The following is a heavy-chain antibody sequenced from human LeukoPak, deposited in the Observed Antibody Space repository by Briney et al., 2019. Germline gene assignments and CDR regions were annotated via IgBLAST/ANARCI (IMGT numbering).Heavy chain of an antibody. CDR3: AKAYGGNSYYYYMDV. V-gene: IGHV3-53*05. CDR1: GFTVSSNY. CDR2: IYSGGST. D-gene: IGHD4-23*01. J-gene: IGHJ6*03. Sequence: QSGGSLRLSCAASGFTVSSNYMSWVRQAPGKGLEWVSVIYSGGSTYYADSVKGRFTISRDNSKNTLYLQMNSLRAEDTAVYYCAKAYGGNSYYYYMDVWGKGTTVTVSS.